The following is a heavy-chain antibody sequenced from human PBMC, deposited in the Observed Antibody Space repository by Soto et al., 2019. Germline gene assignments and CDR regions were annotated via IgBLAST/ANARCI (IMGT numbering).Heavy chain of an antibody. Sequence: QVQLVQSGAEVKKPGSSVKVSCKASGGTFRSYAISWVRQAPGQGLECLGVSIPIFGTANYAQKFQGRVTITADASTSTAYMELSSLRSEDTAVYYCARYGVAYCGGDCYRWGWFDPWGQGTLVTVS. CDR2: SIPIFGTA. CDR1: GGTFRSYA. CDR3: ARYGVAYCGGDCYRWGWFDP. V-gene: IGHV1-69*01. D-gene: IGHD2-21*02. J-gene: IGHJ5*02.